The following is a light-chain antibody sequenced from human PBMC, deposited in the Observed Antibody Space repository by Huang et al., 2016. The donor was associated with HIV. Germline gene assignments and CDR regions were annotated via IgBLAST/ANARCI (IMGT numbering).Light chain of an antibody. CDR2: AAS. CDR1: QSVNTN. J-gene: IGKJ2*01. Sequence: VMMSQSPVTLAASPGERVTLSCGASQSVNTNLAWYQQKPGQPPRLLIYAASTRATGVPARFAGSGSGTEFTLTSDSLQSDDFAVYYCQQYNKWPPEYTFGQGTRLEIK. CDR3: QQYNKWPPEYT. V-gene: IGKV3-15*01.